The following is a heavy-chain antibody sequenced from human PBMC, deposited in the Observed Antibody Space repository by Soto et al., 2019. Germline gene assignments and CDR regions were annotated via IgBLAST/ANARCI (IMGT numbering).Heavy chain of an antibody. Sequence: QVQLVESGGGVVQPGGSLRLSCAASGFIFSSYGMQWVRQAPDKGLEWVAVIWYDGSNKYHADSVKGRFTISRDNSKNTLYLQMNSLRAEDTAVYYCARVQPSYYAMDVWGQGTTVTVSS. J-gene: IGHJ6*02. CDR1: GFIFSSYG. V-gene: IGHV3-33*01. CDR3: ARVQPSYYAMDV. CDR2: IWYDGSNK.